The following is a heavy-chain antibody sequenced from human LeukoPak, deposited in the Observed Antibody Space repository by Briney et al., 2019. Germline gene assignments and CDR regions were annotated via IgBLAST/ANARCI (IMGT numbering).Heavy chain of an antibody. Sequence: GASVKVSCKASGYTFTGYYMHWVRQAPGQGLEWMGWINPNSGGTNYAQKFQGRVTMTRDTSISTAYMELSRLRSDDTAVYYCARAHYYDSSGYYSSRFAFDIWGQGTMVTVSS. CDR2: INPNSGGT. V-gene: IGHV1-2*02. J-gene: IGHJ3*02. D-gene: IGHD3-22*01. CDR1: GYTFTGYY. CDR3: ARAHYYDSSGYYSSRFAFDI.